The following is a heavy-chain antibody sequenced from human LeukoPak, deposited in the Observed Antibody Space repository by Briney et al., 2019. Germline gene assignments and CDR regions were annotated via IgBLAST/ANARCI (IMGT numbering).Heavy chain of an antibody. CDR3: ARDVATWEATDY. Sequence: ASVKVSCKASGYTFTGYYMYWVRQAPGQGLECMGWINPNSGGTNYAQKFQGRVTMTRDTSISTAYMELSRLRSDDTAVYYCARDVATWEATDYWGQGTLVTVSS. V-gene: IGHV1-2*02. CDR1: GYTFTGYY. J-gene: IGHJ4*02. CDR2: INPNSGGT. D-gene: IGHD1-26*01.